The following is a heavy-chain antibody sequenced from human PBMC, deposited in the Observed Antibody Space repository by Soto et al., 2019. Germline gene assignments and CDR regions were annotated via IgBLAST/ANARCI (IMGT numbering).Heavy chain of an antibody. CDR2: IYYSGST. D-gene: IGHD6-13*01. CDR1: GGSISSGGYY. Sequence: QVQLQESGPGLVKPSQTLSLTCTVSGGSISSGGYYWSWIRQHPGKGLEWIGYIYYSGSTYYNPSRKSRVTISVDTSKNQFSLKLSSLTAADTAVYYCARGSGYSSSWYLFRFDPWGQGTLVTVSS. J-gene: IGHJ5*02. V-gene: IGHV4-31*03. CDR3: ARGSGYSSSWYLFRFDP.